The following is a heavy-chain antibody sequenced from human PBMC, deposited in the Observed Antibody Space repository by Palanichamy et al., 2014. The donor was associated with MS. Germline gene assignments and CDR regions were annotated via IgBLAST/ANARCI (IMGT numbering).Heavy chain of an antibody. CDR3: AKDRTGDLDQ. Sequence: QVQLVEVWGRRGPAWRSLRVSCAASGFIFSNYGMHWVRQAPGKGLEWVAVISYDGSSKYYVDSVKGRFTISRDNSKNTLYLQMNSLRTEDTAVYYCAKDRTGDLDQWGQGTLVTVSS. V-gene: IGHV3-30*18. D-gene: IGHD7-27*01. CDR2: ISYDGSSK. J-gene: IGHJ4*02. CDR1: GFIFSNYG.